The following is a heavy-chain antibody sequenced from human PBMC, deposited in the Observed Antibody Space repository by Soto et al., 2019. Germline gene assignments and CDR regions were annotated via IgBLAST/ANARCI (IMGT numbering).Heavy chain of an antibody. Sequence: ASVKVSCKASGYTFTSYGISWVRQAPGQGLEWMGWISAYNGNTNYAQKHQGRVTMTTDTSTSTAYMELRSLRSDDTAVYYCARAREVPYYYGSGSYRGWFDSWGQGTLVTVSS. J-gene: IGHJ5*01. V-gene: IGHV1-18*01. CDR2: ISAYNGNT. CDR1: GYTFTSYG. CDR3: ARAREVPYYYGSGSYRGWFDS. D-gene: IGHD3-10*01.